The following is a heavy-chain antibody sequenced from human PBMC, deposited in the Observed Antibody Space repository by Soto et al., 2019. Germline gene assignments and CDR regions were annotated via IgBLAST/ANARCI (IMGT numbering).Heavy chain of an antibody. J-gene: IGHJ4*02. CDR2: IKAGNGDT. CDR1: GYTFTRNA. V-gene: IGHV1-3*01. D-gene: IGHD3-16*01. CDR3: ARSENDYSTVDY. Sequence: QVQLVQSGAEVKKPGASVKVSCKASGYTFTRNAIHWVRQAPGQRLEWIGRIKAGNGDTKYSQKFQDRVTITRDTSASAAYMELSTLGSEDTSVYYCARSENDYSTVDYWGQGTLVTVSS.